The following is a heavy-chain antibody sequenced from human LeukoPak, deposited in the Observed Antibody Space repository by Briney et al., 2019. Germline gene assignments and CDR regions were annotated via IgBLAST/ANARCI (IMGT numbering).Heavy chain of an antibody. CDR2: IAWNSGTI. V-gene: IGHV3-9*01. CDR3: ARDSTQWLAQSNWSDP. J-gene: IGHJ5*02. CDR1: GFAFDDYA. D-gene: IGHD6-19*01. Sequence: GGSLRLSCAASGFAFDDYAMHWVRQAPGKGLEWVSGIAWNSGTIRYADSVKGRFTISRDNANNPLYLQMNSLRAEDTALYHCARDSTQWLAQSNWSDPWGQGTLVTVSS.